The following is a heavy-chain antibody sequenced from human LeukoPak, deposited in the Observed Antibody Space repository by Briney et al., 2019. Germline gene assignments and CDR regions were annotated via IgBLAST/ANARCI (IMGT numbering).Heavy chain of an antibody. CDR1: GYTFTSYG. V-gene: IGHV1-18*01. Sequence: GASVKVSCKASGYTFTSYGISWVRQAPGQGLEWMGWISAYNGNTNYAQKLQGRVTMTTDTSTSTAYMELRSLRSDDTAVYYCASDGRYFDWLLRYDYWGQGTLVTVSS. CDR2: ISAYNGNT. CDR3: ASDGRYFDWLLRYDY. D-gene: IGHD3-9*01. J-gene: IGHJ4*02.